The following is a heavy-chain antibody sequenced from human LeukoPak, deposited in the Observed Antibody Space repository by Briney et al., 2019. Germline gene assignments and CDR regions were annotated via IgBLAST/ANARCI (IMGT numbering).Heavy chain of an antibody. CDR1: GFTFSTYW. V-gene: IGHV3-7*01. D-gene: IGHD4-17*01. Sequence: GGSLRLSCAASGFTFSTYWMSWVRQAPGKGLEWVANMKQDGSEKYYVDSVKGRFTISRDNARNSLYLQMNSLRADDTAVYYCARDQFTVTTNYFDYWGQGTLVTVSS. CDR2: MKQDGSEK. CDR3: ARDQFTVTTNYFDY. J-gene: IGHJ4*02.